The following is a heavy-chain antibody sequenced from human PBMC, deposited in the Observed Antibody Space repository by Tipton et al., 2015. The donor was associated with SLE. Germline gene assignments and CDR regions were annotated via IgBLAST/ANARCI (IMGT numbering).Heavy chain of an antibody. CDR3: ARGLGVWYFDL. J-gene: IGHJ2*01. V-gene: IGHV3-33*01. CDR2: ISYEGSNK. CDR1: GITFGSCG. D-gene: IGHD2-8*02. Sequence: SGITFGSCGMHWVRQAPGKGLEWVAAISYEGSNKDYGDSVKGRCIISRDNSKSTLYLQMNSLRFEDTAVYYCARGLGVWYFDLWGRGTLVTVSS.